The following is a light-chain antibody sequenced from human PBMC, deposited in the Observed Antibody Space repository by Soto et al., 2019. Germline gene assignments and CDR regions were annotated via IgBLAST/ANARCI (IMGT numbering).Light chain of an antibody. CDR2: DAS. CDR3: QQRSNWPRT. Sequence: EILLTQSPATLSLSPGERATLSCRASLSVFTYLAWYQQKPGQAPRLLIYDASNRATGVPPRFSGTGSGTDFTLTISSLEPEDSAVYYCQQRSNWPRTFGQGTKVDIK. J-gene: IGKJ1*01. CDR1: LSVFTY. V-gene: IGKV3-11*01.